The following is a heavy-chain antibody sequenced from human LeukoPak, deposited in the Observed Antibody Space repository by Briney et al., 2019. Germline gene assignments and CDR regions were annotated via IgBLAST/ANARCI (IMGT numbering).Heavy chain of an antibody. CDR1: GYTFTSYD. CDR2: ISAYNGNT. J-gene: IGHJ3*02. Sequence: ASVKVSCKASGYTFTSYDINWVRQAPGQGLEWMGWISAYNGNTNYAQKLQGRVTMTTDTSTSTAYMELRSLRSDDTAVYYCARVLIVGATPHDAFDIWGQGTMVTVSS. D-gene: IGHD1-26*01. CDR3: ARVLIVGATPHDAFDI. V-gene: IGHV1-18*01.